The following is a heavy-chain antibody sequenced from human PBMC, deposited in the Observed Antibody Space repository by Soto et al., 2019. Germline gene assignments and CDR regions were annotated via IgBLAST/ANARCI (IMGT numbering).Heavy chain of an antibody. Sequence: GGSLRLSCTAAGFTFSDYAMAWVRQAPGKGQEWVSTISGGSSFTYYGDSVKGRFTISRDNAKKTLFLQLNRLSAEDTATYYCAKVLSKNYYYPFDVGGQGTQVAVSS. CDR1: GFTFSDYA. CDR2: ISGGSSFT. D-gene: IGHD3-10*01. V-gene: IGHV3-23*01. J-gene: IGHJ1*01. CDR3: AKVLSKNYYYPFDV.